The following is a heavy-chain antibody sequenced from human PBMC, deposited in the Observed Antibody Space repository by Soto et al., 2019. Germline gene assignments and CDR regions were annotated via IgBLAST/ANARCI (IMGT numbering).Heavy chain of an antibody. V-gene: IGHV1-69*01. J-gene: IGHJ5*02. CDR2: LIPIFGAA. CDR3: ARGRSSPNFDP. Sequence: QVQLVQSGAEVRKPGSSVKVSCKISGGTFTNYVINWLRQAPGQGLEWMGGLIPIFGAANLAQKFQGRVTITADESTSTVNMELSSLTSEDTAVYYCARGRSSPNFDPWGQGTLVTVSS. D-gene: IGHD6-6*01. CDR1: GGTFTNYV.